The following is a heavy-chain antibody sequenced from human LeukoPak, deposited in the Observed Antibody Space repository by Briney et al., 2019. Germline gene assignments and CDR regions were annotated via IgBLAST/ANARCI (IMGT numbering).Heavy chain of an antibody. CDR2: ISYIGST. Sequence: SESLSLTCTAAGGSFSSQYWSWIRQPPRKVLEWMVYISYIGSTNYNTSLKSQVTISVDTSKNQFSLKLSSVTAADTAVYYCARDPPTVTKGLDIWGQGKMVTVSS. J-gene: IGHJ3*02. CDR3: ARDPPTVTKGLDI. CDR1: GGSFSSQY. D-gene: IGHD4-17*01. V-gene: IGHV4-59*11.